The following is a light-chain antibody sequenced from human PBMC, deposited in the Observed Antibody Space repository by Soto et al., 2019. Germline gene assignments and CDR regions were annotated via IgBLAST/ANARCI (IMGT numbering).Light chain of an antibody. CDR2: AAS. V-gene: IGKV3D-15*01. CDR1: QTVSRS. CDR3: QQYIDWSPST. Sequence: PAALSRSQGERATLSCRASQTVSRSLAWYQQKPGQAPRLLIYAASTRATGIPDRFSGSGSGTDFTLTISGLQSEDFAVYYCQQYIDWSPSTFGQGTKVDIK. J-gene: IGKJ2*01.